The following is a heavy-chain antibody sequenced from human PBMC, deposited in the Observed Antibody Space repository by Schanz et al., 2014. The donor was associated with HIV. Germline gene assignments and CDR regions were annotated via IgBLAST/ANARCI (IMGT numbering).Heavy chain of an antibody. CDR1: GFTFNSYA. CDR3: ARMEQLIIGYYYGMDV. Sequence: QVQLVESGGGVVQPGRSLRLSCAASGFTFNSYAMHWVRQAPGKGLEWVTVISNDGSNKYYTASVKGRFTISRDNSKNTVYLQMNSLRPEDTAVYYCARMEQLIIGYYYGMDVWGQGTTVTVSS. V-gene: IGHV3-30-3*01. J-gene: IGHJ6*02. CDR2: ISNDGSNK. D-gene: IGHD3-16*01.